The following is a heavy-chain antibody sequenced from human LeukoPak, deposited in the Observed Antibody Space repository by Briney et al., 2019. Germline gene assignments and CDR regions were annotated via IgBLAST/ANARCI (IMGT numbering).Heavy chain of an antibody. V-gene: IGHV3-33*01. CDR3: ARGDLNWKPVRYAMDV. CDR2: IWFDGSNK. Sequence: GGSLRLSCAASGFTFRSYGMHWVRQAPGKGLEWVAGIWFDGSNKNYGDSVKDRFTISRDNSKNTLLLEMNSLRGEDTAVYYCARGDLNWKPVRYAMDVWGQGTTVTVSS. D-gene: IGHD1-20*01. J-gene: IGHJ6*02. CDR1: GFTFRSYG.